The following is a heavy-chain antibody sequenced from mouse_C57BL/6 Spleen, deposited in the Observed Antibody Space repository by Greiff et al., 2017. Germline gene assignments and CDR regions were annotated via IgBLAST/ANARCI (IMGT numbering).Heavy chain of an antibody. Sequence: QVQLKQPGAGLVKPGASVKMSCKASGYTFTSYWITWVKQRPGQGLEWIGDIYPGSGSTNYNEKFKSKATLTVDTSSSTAYMQLSSLTSEDSAVYYCARWELGRFAYWGQGTLVTVSA. CDR3: ARWELGRFAY. V-gene: IGHV1-55*01. CDR1: GYTFTSYW. J-gene: IGHJ3*01. CDR2: IYPGSGST. D-gene: IGHD4-1*01.